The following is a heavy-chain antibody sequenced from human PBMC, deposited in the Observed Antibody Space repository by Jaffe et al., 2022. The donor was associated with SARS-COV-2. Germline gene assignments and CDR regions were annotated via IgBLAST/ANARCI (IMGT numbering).Heavy chain of an antibody. CDR2: INTNTGKP. J-gene: IGHJ1*01. CDR1: GYTLSNHA. V-gene: IGHV7-4-1*02. Sequence: QVQLVQSGSELKKPGASVKVSCKASGYTLSNHALNWVRQAPGQGLEWMGWINTNTGKPTYAQGFTGRFVFSLDSSVRTSYLEITSLKTEDTAVYYCARDFGGYGSGSYYIDSWGQGTLVTVSS. CDR3: ARDFGGYGSGSYYIDS. D-gene: IGHD3-10*01.